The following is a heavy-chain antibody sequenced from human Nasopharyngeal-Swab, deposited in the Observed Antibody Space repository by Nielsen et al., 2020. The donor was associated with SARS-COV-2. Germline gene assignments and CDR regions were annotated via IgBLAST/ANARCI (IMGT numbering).Heavy chain of an antibody. Sequence: QTLSLTCAISGDSVSSSSAAWNWIRQSPSRGLEWLGRTYYTSKWYNDYAVSVKSRITINPDTSKNQFSLHLNSVTPEDTAVYYCARARGAYGDYYYYYYTDVWGKGTTVTVSS. J-gene: IGHJ6*03. CDR3: ARARGAYGDYYYYYYTDV. CDR2: TYYTSKWYN. V-gene: IGHV6-1*01. D-gene: IGHD4-17*01. CDR1: GDSVSSSSAA.